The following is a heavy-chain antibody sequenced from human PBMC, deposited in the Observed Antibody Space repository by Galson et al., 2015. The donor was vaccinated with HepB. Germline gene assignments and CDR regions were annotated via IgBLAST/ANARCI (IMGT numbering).Heavy chain of an antibody. Sequence: SVKVSCKASGGTFSSYAISWVRQAPGQGLEWMGGIIPIFGTANYAQKFQGRVTITADESTSTAYMELSSLRSEDTAVYYCARDNGYIWGRDSDYFDYWGQGTLVTVSS. J-gene: IGHJ4*02. CDR2: IIPIFGTA. CDR3: ARDNGYIWGRDSDYFDY. D-gene: IGHD3-16*01. V-gene: IGHV1-69*13. CDR1: GGTFSSYA.